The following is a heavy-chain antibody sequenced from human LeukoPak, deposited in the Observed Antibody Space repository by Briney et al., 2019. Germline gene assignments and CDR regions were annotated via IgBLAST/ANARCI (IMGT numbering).Heavy chain of an antibody. Sequence: SETLPLTCAVSGGSISSSNWWSWVRQPPGKGLEWIGEIYHSGSTNYNPSLKSRVTISVDKSKNQFSLKLSSVTAADTAVYYCASIYGSGYSRRPNWGQGTLVTVSS. CDR1: GGSISSSNW. CDR2: IYHSGST. V-gene: IGHV4-4*02. CDR3: ASIYGSGYSRRPN. D-gene: IGHD3-10*01. J-gene: IGHJ4*02.